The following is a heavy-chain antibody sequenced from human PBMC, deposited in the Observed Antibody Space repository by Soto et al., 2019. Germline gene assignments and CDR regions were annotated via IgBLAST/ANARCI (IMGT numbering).Heavy chain of an antibody. V-gene: IGHV5-10-1*01. CDR2: IDPSDSYT. Sequence: PGESLKISCKGSGYSFTSYWISWVRQMPGKGLEWMGRIDPSDSYTNYSPSFQGHVTISADKSISTAYLQWSSLKASDTAMYYCAGYCSSTSCRISYGMDVWGQGTTVTVSS. CDR1: GYSFTSYW. CDR3: AGYCSSTSCRISYGMDV. J-gene: IGHJ6*02. D-gene: IGHD2-2*01.